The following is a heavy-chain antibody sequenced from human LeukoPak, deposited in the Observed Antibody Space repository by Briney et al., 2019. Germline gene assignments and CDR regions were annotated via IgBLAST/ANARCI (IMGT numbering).Heavy chain of an antibody. J-gene: IGHJ6*02. CDR2: MDPNSGNT. CDR3: ARGGTYGRLYYYYGMDV. CDR1: GYTFTSYD. Sequence: ASVKVSCKASGYTFTSYDINWVRQATGQGLEWMGWMDPNSGNTGYAQKFQGRVTITRNTSISTAYMELSRLRSDDTAVYYCARGGTYGRLYYYYGMDVWGQGTTVTVSS. D-gene: IGHD4-17*01. V-gene: IGHV1-8*03.